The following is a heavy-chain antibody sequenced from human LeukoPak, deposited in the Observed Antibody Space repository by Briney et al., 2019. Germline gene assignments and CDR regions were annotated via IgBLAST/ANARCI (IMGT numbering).Heavy chain of an antibody. Sequence: PSETLSLTCTVSSGSINSDSHYWGWIRQPPGKGLEWIGSVYYKGTTQYNPSLKSRATMSVDTSNNRFSLSLTSATAADTAVYYCARYAPAAIVGATDDAFDIWGQGTMVTVSS. CDR1: SGSINSDSHY. V-gene: IGHV4-39*07. CDR2: VYYKGTT. J-gene: IGHJ3*02. D-gene: IGHD1-26*01. CDR3: ARYAPAAIVGATDDAFDI.